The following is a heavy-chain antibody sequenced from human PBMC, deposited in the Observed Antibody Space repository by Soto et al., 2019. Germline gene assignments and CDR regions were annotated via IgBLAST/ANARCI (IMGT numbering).Heavy chain of an antibody. CDR2: IYYSGSP. V-gene: IGHV4-31*03. CDR3: ARTLDYGESYFDY. J-gene: IGHJ4*02. Sequence: QVQLQESGPGLVKPSQTLSLTCTVSGGSISSGAYFWSWIRQHPGKGLEWIGYIYYSGSPYYNPSLQSRVTMSMDTSKNQFSLKLSSVTAADTAVYYWARTLDYGESYFDYWGQGTLVTVSS. CDR1: GGSISSGAYF. D-gene: IGHD4-17*01.